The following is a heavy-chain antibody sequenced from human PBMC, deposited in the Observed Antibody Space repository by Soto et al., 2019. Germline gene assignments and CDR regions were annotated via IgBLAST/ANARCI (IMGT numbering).Heavy chain of an antibody. CDR3: ARDVLAARLVYWFDP. V-gene: IGHV1-69*06. Sequence: QVQLVQSGAEVKKPGSSVKVSCKASAGTFSSYAISWVRQAPGQGLEWMGGSIPIVGTANYAQKFQGRVKITADKSTSTAYMELSSLRSEDTAVYYCARDVLAARLVYWFDPWGQGTLVTVSS. CDR1: AGTFSSYA. J-gene: IGHJ5*02. CDR2: SIPIVGTA. D-gene: IGHD6-6*01.